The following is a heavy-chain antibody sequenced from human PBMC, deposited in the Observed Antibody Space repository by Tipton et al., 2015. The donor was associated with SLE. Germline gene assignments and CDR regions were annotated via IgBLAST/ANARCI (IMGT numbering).Heavy chain of an antibody. CDR1: GGTFTNYI. CDR2: IIPLLNRT. V-gene: IGHV1-69*09. CDR3: ARDRGIAADMDV. Sequence: QVQLVQSGAEVKRPGSSVKVSCKALGGTFTNYIISWVRQAPGQGPEWMGRIIPLLNRTNSAQKFQGRVTITADKSTSTAYMELSSLRSEDTAVYYCARDRGIAADMDVWGKGTTVTVSS. J-gene: IGHJ6*04. D-gene: IGHD6-13*01.